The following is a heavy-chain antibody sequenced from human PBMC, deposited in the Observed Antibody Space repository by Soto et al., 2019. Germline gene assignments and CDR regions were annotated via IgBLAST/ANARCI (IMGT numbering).Heavy chain of an antibody. Sequence: PSATLSLTCSVSGYSIGIPSYWGLMRPSPGKGLEWIGTISHSGRTFYNPSLKSRVTISADTTKNQFSLRLTSVTAADTAVYYCGHLKSDIEVTPAPPLFHSWGQGTLVTVSS. J-gene: IGHJ4*02. D-gene: IGHD2-2*01. CDR2: ISHSGRT. CDR3: GHLKSDIEVTPAPPLFHS. CDR1: GYSIGIPSY. V-gene: IGHV4-38-2*01.